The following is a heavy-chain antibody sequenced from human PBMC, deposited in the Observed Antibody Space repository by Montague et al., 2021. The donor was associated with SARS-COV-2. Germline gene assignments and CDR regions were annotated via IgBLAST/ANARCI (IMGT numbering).Heavy chain of an antibody. J-gene: IGHJ6*02. D-gene: IGHD3-10*01. CDR3: ARGNSHYCGSGSYYAHYYGMDV. Sequence: SETLSLTCAAYGGSFSGHYWSWIRQPPGKGLEWIGEIIHSGSTNYNPSLKSRVTISVDTSKNQFSLKLSSVTAADTAVYYCARGNSHYCGSGSYYAHYYGMDVWGQGTTVTVSS. CDR2: IIHSGST. CDR1: GGSFSGHY. V-gene: IGHV4-34*01.